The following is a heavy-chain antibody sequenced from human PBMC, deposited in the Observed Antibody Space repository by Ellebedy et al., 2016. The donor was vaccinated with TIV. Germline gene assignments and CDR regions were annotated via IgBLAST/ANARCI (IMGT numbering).Heavy chain of an antibody. D-gene: IGHD6-19*01. J-gene: IGHJ4*02. CDR1: GFPFSNYA. CDR3: AKPTELWLIHTGLVS. CDR2: ISQSGGDT. V-gene: IGHV3-23*01. Sequence: PGGSLRLSCAASGFPFSNYAMAWVRQAPGKGLEWVSAISQSGGDTYYADSVKGRFTISRDNSQSTLYLQMDSLRADDTAVYYCAKPTELWLIHTGLVSWGQGTLVTVSS.